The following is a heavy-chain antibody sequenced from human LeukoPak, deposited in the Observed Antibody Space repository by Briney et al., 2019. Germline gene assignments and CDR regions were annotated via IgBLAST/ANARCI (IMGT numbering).Heavy chain of an antibody. Sequence: SETLSLTCTVSGGSISSSSYYWGWIRQPPGKGLEWIGSIYYSGSTYYNPSLKSRVTISVDTSKNQFSLKLSSVTAADTAVYYCATKDASDYYGSGSYGYWGQGTLVTVSS. CDR3: ATKDASDYYGSGSYGY. CDR2: IYYSGST. D-gene: IGHD3-10*01. CDR1: GGSISSSSYY. J-gene: IGHJ4*02. V-gene: IGHV4-39*07.